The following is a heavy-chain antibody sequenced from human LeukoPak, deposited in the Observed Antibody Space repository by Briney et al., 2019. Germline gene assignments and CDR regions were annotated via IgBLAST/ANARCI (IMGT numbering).Heavy chain of an antibody. CDR1: GYSISSGYY. D-gene: IGHD6-19*01. V-gene: IGHV4-38-2*02. CDR3: ARAWEQWLYFDY. J-gene: IGHJ4*02. CDR2: IYHSGST. Sequence: PSETLSLTCTVSGYSISSGYYWGWIRQPPGKGLEWIGSIYHSGSTYYNPSLKSRVTISVDTSKNQFSLKLSSVTAADTAVYYCARAWEQWLYFDYWGQGTLVTVSS.